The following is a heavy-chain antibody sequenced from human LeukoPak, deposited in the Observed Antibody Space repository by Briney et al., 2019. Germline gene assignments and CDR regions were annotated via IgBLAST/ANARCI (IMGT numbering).Heavy chain of an antibody. CDR1: GFTFSSYW. D-gene: IGHD2-2*01. CDR3: ARIVVPAARRAPDY. CDR2: IKQDGSEK. V-gene: IGHV3-7*01. J-gene: IGHJ4*02. Sequence: GGSLRLSCAASGFTFSSYWMSWVRQAPGKGLEWVANIKQDGSEKYYVDSVKGRFTISRDNAKNSLYLQMNSLRAADTAVYYCARIVVPAARRAPDYWGQGTLVTVSS.